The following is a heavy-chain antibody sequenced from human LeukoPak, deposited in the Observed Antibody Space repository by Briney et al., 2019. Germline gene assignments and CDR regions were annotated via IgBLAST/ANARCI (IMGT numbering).Heavy chain of an antibody. D-gene: IGHD6-19*01. Sequence: GGSLRLSCAASGFTFTSFALSWVRQAPGKGLEWVSSISSSSSYIYYADSVKDRFTISRDNAKNSLYLQMNSLRAEDTAVYYCARGEIAVEFDYWGQGTLVTVSS. J-gene: IGHJ4*02. CDR2: ISSSSSYI. CDR1: GFTFTSFA. V-gene: IGHV3-21*01. CDR3: ARGEIAVEFDY.